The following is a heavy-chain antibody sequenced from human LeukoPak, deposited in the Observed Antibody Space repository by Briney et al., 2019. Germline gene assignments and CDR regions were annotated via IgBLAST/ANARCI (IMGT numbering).Heavy chain of an antibody. J-gene: IGHJ5*02. CDR3: AEDRIAVAGWFDP. D-gene: IGHD6-19*01. CDR2: ISGSGGST. V-gene: IGHV3-23*01. CDR1: GFTFSSYA. Sequence: GGSLRLSCAASGFTFSSYAMSWVRQAPGKGLEWASSISGSGGSTYYADSVKGRFTISRDNSKNTLYLQMNSLRAEDTAVYYCAEDRIAVAGWFDPWGQGTLVTVSS.